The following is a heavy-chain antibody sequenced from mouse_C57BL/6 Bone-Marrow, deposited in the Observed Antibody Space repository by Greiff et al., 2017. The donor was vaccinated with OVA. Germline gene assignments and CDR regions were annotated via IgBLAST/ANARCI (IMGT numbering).Heavy chain of an antibody. Sequence: QVQLQQPGAGLVMPGASVKLSCKASGYTFTSYWMHWVQQRPGQGLEWIGEIDPSASYTNYNQKFTGKSTLTIDKSSSTAYMQLSSLTSKDSAVYYCARNYYGSSWFAYWGQGTLVTVSA. V-gene: IGHV1-69*01. J-gene: IGHJ3*01. CDR3: ARNYYGSSWFAY. D-gene: IGHD1-1*01. CDR1: GYTFTSYW. CDR2: IDPSASYT.